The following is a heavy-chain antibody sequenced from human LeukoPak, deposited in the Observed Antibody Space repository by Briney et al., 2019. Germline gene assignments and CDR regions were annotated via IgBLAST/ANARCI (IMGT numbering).Heavy chain of an antibody. CDR2: IYYSGST. D-gene: IGHD6-13*01. V-gene: IGHV4-39*01. J-gene: IGHJ4*02. CDR3: ARSGIAAAGTRY. CDR1: GGSISSSSYY. Sequence: PSETLSLTCTVSGGSISSSSYYWGWIRQPPGKGLEWIGSIYYSGSTYYNPSLESRVTISVDTSKNQFSLKLSSVTAADTAVYYSARSGIAAAGTRYWGQGTLVTVSS.